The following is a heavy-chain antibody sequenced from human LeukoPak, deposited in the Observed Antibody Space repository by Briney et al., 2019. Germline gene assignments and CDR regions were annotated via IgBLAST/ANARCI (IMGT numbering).Heavy chain of an antibody. D-gene: IGHD6-19*01. Sequence: GGSLRLSCAASGFTFSSYAMSWVRQAPGRGLEWLSLIYGGGSTHYADSVKGRFTISRDDSRKTMYLHMKSLRVEDTAVYYCARDVGSGWVRGTKNWFDPWGQGTLVTVSS. CDR2: IYGGGST. V-gene: IGHV3-23*03. CDR3: ARDVGSGWVRGTKNWFDP. J-gene: IGHJ5*02. CDR1: GFTFSSYA.